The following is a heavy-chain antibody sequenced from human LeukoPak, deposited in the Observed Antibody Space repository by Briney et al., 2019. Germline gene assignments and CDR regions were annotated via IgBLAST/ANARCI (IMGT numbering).Heavy chain of an antibody. V-gene: IGHV1-3*01. D-gene: IGHD1-26*01. CDR1: GGTFNKYA. J-gene: IGHJ4*02. CDR3: ARDGAGVDY. Sequence: ASVKVSCKASGGTFNKYAISWVRQAPGQGLEWMGWINAGNGNTKYSQKFQGRVTITRGTSASTAYMELSSLRSEDTAVYYCARDGAGVDYWGQGTLVTVSS. CDR2: INAGNGNT.